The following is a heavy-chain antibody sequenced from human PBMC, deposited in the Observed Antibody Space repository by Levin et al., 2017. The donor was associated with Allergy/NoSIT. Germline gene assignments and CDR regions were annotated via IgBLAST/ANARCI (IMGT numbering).Heavy chain of an antibody. V-gene: IGHV3-15*01. CDR2: SQRKSDGGAI. CDR3: ATEWDF. Sequence: GGSLRLSCAASGFRLDVAWMSWVRQAPGKGLDWVGRSQRKSDGGAINYAVSGKGRFIISRDDSRNMFYLQMNSLKTEDTGVYFCATEWDFWGQGTPVTVSS. J-gene: IGHJ4*02. CDR1: GFRLDVAW.